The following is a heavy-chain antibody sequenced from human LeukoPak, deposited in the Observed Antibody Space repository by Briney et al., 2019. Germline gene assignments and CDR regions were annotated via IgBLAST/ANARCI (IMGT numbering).Heavy chain of an antibody. D-gene: IGHD6-25*01. CDR3: ARELAAAPLDH. CDR2: ISNDGDIK. V-gene: IGHV3-30*04. CDR1: GYSFSNYA. J-gene: IGHJ4*02. Sequence: GRSLRLSCAASGYSFSNYAMHWVRQAPGKGLEWVAVISNDGDIKYYADSVKGRFTISRDNSKNTLYLQMNSLRTEDTAVYYCARELAAAPLDHGGQGTLVTVSS.